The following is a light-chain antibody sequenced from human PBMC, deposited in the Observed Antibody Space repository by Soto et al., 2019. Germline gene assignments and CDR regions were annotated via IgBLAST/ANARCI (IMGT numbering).Light chain of an antibody. CDR3: CSYAGTSFWV. V-gene: IGLV2-23*01. CDR1: SSDVGTYKF. J-gene: IGLJ3*02. CDR2: EGT. Sequence: QSALTQRASVSGSPGQSITISCTGTSSDVGTYKFVSWYQQHPGKVPTLMIHEGTKRPSGVSNRFSGSKSGNTATLTISGLQPEDEANYYCCSYAGTSFWVFGGGTKLTVL.